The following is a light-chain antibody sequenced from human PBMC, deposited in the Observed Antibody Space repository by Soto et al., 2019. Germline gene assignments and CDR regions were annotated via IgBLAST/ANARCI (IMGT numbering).Light chain of an antibody. CDR2: NAS. Sequence: DIQMTQSPSTLSASVGDRATISCRASQSVSNWLAWYQEKPGKAPKLLIYNASSLASGVPSRFSGSGSGTELTLIIISRQPDDFSAYYCQQHNINSAFSFGLGTKVDMK. V-gene: IGKV1-5*03. CDR1: QSVSNW. CDR3: QQHNINSAFS. J-gene: IGKJ3*01.